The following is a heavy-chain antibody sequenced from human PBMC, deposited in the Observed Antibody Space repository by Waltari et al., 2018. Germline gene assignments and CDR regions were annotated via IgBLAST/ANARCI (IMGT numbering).Heavy chain of an antibody. V-gene: IGHV3-48*01. CDR1: GLPFSSYS. CDR3: ARPPTQQLGLYFDL. J-gene: IGHJ2*01. CDR2: ISSSSSTI. D-gene: IGHD6-13*01. Sequence: EVQLVESGGGLVQPGGSLRLSCAASGLPFSSYSMNWVRQAPGKGLEWVSYISSSSSTIYYADSVKGRFTISRDNAKNSLYLQMNSLRAEDTAVYYCARPPTQQLGLYFDLWGRGTLVTVSA.